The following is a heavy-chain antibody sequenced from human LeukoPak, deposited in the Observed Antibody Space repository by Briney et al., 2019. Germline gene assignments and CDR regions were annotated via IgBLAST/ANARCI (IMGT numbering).Heavy chain of an antibody. CDR3: ARLASCSSTSCPKFYYYYGMDV. CDR2: IYPGDSDT. Sequence: GESLKISCKGSGYSFTSYWIGWVRQVPGKGLEGMGIIYPGDSDTRYSPSFQGQVTISADKYISTAYLQWSSLKASDTAMYYCARLASCSSTSCPKFYYYYGMDVWGQGTTVTVSS. D-gene: IGHD2-2*01. J-gene: IGHJ6*02. CDR1: GYSFTSYW. V-gene: IGHV5-51*01.